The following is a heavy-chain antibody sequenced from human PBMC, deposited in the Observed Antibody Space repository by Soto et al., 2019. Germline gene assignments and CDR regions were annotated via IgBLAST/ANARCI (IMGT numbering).Heavy chain of an antibody. CDR1: GFTFSSYS. Sequence: GGSLRLSCAASGFTFSSYSMNWVRQAPGKGLEWVSYISSSSSTIYYADSVKGRFTISRDNAKNAMYLQMNSLRAEDTAVYYCAREVITIFGVVNADYYYMDVWGKGTTVTVSS. J-gene: IGHJ6*03. D-gene: IGHD3-3*01. V-gene: IGHV3-48*01. CDR2: ISSSSSTI. CDR3: AREVITIFGVVNADYYYMDV.